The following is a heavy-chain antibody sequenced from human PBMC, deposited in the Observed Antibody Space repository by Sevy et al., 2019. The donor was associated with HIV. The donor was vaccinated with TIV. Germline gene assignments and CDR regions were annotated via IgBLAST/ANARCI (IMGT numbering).Heavy chain of an antibody. CDR3: ARGKHVSDYYGSFDY. CDR1: GLSVSGNF. V-gene: IGHV3-53*01. D-gene: IGHD3-3*01. J-gene: IGHJ4*02. CDR2: IYIGGST. Sequence: GGSLRLSCVVSGLSVSGNFMSWVRQAPGMGLEWVSVIYIGGSTYYADSVKGRFTISRDDSKNTVYLHMNSLRAEDTAVYYCARGKHVSDYYGSFDYWGQRTLVTVSS.